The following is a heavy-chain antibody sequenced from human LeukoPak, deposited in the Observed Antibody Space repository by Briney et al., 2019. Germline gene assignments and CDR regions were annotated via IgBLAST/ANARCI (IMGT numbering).Heavy chain of an antibody. CDR3: ARGGGLDY. J-gene: IGHJ4*02. V-gene: IGHV3-48*01. D-gene: IGHD2-15*01. Sequence: AGGSLRLSCAASGFTFNTYTMNWVRQAPGKGLEWVSYISGSSGIIDYADSVRGRFTISRDNAKNSLYLQMNSLRAEDTAVYYCARGGGLDYWGQGTLVTVSS. CDR2: ISGSSGII. CDR1: GFTFNTYT.